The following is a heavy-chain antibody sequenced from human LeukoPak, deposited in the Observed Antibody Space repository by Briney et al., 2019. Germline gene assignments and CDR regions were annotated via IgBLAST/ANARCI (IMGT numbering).Heavy chain of an antibody. CDR2: ISSSSSYI. J-gene: IGHJ5*02. Sequence: GGSLRLSCAASGFTFSSYSMNWVRQAPGKGLEWVSSISSSSSYIYYADSVKGRFTISRDNAKNSPYLQMNSLRAEDTAVYYCARDPADWDWFNPWGQGTLVTVSS. CDR3: ARDPADWDWFNP. V-gene: IGHV3-21*01. CDR1: GFTFSSYS. D-gene: IGHD2-21*01.